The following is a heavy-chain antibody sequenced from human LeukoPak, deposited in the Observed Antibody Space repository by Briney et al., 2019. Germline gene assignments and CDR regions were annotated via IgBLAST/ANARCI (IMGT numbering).Heavy chain of an antibody. Sequence: SETLSLTCAVYGGSFSGYYWSWIRQPPGKGLEWIGEINHGGSTNYNPSLKSRVTISVDTSKNQFSLKLSSVTAADTAVYYCARGGRITMVRGVIGALYFNYWGQGTLATVSS. V-gene: IGHV4-34*01. D-gene: IGHD3-10*01. CDR3: ARGGRITMVRGVIGALYFNY. J-gene: IGHJ4*02. CDR2: INHGGST. CDR1: GGSFSGYY.